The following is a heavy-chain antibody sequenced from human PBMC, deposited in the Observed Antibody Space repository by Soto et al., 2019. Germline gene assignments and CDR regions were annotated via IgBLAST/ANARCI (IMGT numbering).Heavy chain of an antibody. CDR2: IYYSGST. J-gene: IGHJ6*02. V-gene: IGHV4-39*01. D-gene: IGHD2-2*03. CDR1: GGSISNSSYY. Sequence: SETLSLTCTVSGGSISNSSYYGGWIRQPPGKGLEWIGSIYYSGSTYYNPSLKSRVTISVDTSKNQFSLKLSSVTAADTAVYYCARLGYCSSTSCYDYGMDVWGQGT. CDR3: ARLGYCSSTSCYDYGMDV.